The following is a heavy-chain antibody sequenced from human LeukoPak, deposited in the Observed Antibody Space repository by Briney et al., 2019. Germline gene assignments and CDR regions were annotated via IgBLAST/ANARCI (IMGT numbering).Heavy chain of an antibody. V-gene: IGHV5-51*01. CDR3: ARHTYGESDPYYFDY. D-gene: IGHD3-16*01. Sequence: GESLKISCTASGYRFTSQWIGWVRHMSGKGFQWMGIIYPDDSQTKYSPSFQGQVTITVDKSISTAYLQWTSLKASDTAIYFCARHTYGESDPYYFDYWGQGTLVTVSS. J-gene: IGHJ4*02. CDR1: GYRFTSQW. CDR2: IYPDDSQT.